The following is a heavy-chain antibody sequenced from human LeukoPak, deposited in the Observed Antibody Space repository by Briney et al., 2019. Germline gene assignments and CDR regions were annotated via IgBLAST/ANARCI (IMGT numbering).Heavy chain of an antibody. CDR2: IYTSGST. CDR3: ARGYCSSTSCYAYDWFDP. D-gene: IGHD2-2*01. CDR1: GGSISSGSYY. V-gene: IGHV4-61*02. J-gene: IGHJ5*02. Sequence: SETLSLTCTVSGGSISSGSYYWSWIRQPAGKGLEWIVRIYTSGSTNYNPSLKSRVTISVDTSKNQFSLKLSSVTAADTAVYYCARGYCSSTSCYAYDWFDPWGQGTLVTVSP.